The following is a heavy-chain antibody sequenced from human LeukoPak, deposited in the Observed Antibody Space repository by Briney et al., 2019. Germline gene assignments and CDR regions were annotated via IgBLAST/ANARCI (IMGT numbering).Heavy chain of an antibody. CDR1: GFTFSSYA. CDR3: AKSSPSITMVRGVKNFFDH. D-gene: IGHD3-10*01. Sequence: GGSLRLSCAASGFTFSSYAMSWVRRAPGKGLEWVSVISGSGGSTYYADSVKGRFTISRDNSKNTLYLQMNSLRAEDTAVYYCAKSSPSITMVRGVKNFFDHWGQGTLVTVSS. J-gene: IGHJ4*02. CDR2: ISGSGGST. V-gene: IGHV3-23*01.